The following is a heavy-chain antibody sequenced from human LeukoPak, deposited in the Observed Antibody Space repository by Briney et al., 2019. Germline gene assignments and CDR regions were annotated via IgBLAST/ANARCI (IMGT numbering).Heavy chain of an antibody. D-gene: IGHD5-12*01. CDR1: GYTFTSYD. V-gene: IGHV1-8*01. J-gene: IGHJ6*02. Sequence: ASVKVSCKASGYTFTSYDINWVRQATGQGLEWMGWMNPNSGNTGYAQKFQGRVTMTRNTSISTAYMELSSLRSEDTAVYYCARGGYSGYDSSYGMDVWGQGTTVTVPS. CDR3: ARGGYSGYDSSYGMDV. CDR2: MNPNSGNT.